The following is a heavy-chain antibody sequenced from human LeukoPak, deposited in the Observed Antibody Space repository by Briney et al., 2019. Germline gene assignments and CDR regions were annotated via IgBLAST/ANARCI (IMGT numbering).Heavy chain of an antibody. V-gene: IGHV4-59*08. CDR1: GGSISSDY. CDR3: ARDSSGLNDY. CDR2: INYSGNT. D-gene: IGHD6-19*01. Sequence: PSETLSLTCTVSGGSISSDYLSWIRQPPGKGLEWIGYINYSGNTNYNPSLKSRVTISVDTSKNQFSLKLSSVTAADTAVYYCARDSSGLNDYWGQGTLVTVSS. J-gene: IGHJ4*02.